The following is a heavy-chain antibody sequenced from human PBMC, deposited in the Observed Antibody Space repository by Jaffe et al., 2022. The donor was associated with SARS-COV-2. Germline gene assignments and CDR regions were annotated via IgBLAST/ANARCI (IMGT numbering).Heavy chain of an antibody. CDR2: IYHSGTT. D-gene: IGHD6-25*01. V-gene: IGHV4-4*02. CDR3: ARVEQRLDSIDY. CDR1: GGSISSNNW. Sequence: QVQLQESGPGLVKPSETLSLTCAVSGGSISSNNWWSWVRQPPGKGLEWIGEIYHSGTTNYDPTLKSRVTISVDKSKNQFSLKLNSVTAADTAVYYCARVEQRLDSIDYWGQGTLVTVSS. J-gene: IGHJ4*02.